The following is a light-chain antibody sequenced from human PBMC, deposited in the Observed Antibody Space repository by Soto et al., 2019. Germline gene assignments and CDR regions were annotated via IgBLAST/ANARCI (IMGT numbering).Light chain of an antibody. CDR1: SSDIGGYNY. CDR2: DVT. V-gene: IGLV2-14*01. CDR3: SSYTSSSTLVV. J-gene: IGLJ2*01. Sequence: QSVLTQPASVSESPGQSITIPCTGTSSDIGGYNYVSWYQQSPGKAPKLLIFDVTNRPSGVSNRFSGSKSGNPASLTISGLQAEDEASYYCSSYTSSSTLVVFGGGTKLTVL.